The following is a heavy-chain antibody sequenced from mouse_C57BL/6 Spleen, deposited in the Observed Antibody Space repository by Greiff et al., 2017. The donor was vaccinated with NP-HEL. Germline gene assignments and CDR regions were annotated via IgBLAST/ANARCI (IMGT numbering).Heavy chain of an antibody. CDR1: GFSLTSYG. D-gene: IGHD1-1*01. Sequence: VQLVESGPGLVQPSQSLSITCTVSGFSLTSYGVHWVRQPPGKGLEWLGVIWSGGSPDYNAAFISRLSISKDNSKSQVFFKMNSLQADDTAIYYCAATVVGAMDYWGQGTSVTVSS. CDR2: IWSGGSP. V-gene: IGHV2-4*01. CDR3: AATVVGAMDY. J-gene: IGHJ4*01.